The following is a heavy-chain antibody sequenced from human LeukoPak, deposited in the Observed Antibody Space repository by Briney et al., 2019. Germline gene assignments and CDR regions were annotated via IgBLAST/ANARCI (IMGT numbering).Heavy chain of an antibody. CDR2: ISYDGNNK. V-gene: IGHV3-30-3*01. Sequence: GGSLRLSCAASGFTFSTYAMHWVRQAPGKGLEWVAVISYDGNNKYYADSAKGRFTISRDSSKNTLYLQMNSLRVEDTAVYYCARAVAVVAAAHDFWGQGTLVTVSS. CDR1: GFTFSTYA. D-gene: IGHD2-15*01. J-gene: IGHJ4*02. CDR3: ARAVAVVAAAHDF.